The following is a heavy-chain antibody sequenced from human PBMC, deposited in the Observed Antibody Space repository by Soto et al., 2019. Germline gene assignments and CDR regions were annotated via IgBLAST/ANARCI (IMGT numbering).Heavy chain of an antibody. D-gene: IGHD2-21*02. Sequence: SATLSLTCTVSGGSITDYSWVWIRQPAGKGLEWIGRIFSSGSTNYNPSLKGRITMSLDTSKNQFSLKLNSATATDTAVYFCARDPGVVVTADKWFDPWGQGILVTVSS. V-gene: IGHV4-4*07. CDR1: GGSITDYS. CDR3: ARDPGVVVTADKWFDP. J-gene: IGHJ5*02. CDR2: IFSSGST.